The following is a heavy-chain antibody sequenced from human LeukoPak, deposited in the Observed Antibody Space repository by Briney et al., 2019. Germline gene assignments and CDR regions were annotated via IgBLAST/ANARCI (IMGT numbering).Heavy chain of an antibody. CDR3: ATDRLRTMLRRVLRSLEGFDP. Sequence: SVKLSCKVSGYTLIELPMHWVRRARGKGLEWMGGFDPAEGKTIYAQKIPSTVTMTEDTSTDTAYMELSSLRSEHTAVYYRATDRLRTMLRRVLRSLEGFDPWGQGTLVTVSS. D-gene: IGHD3-10*01. V-gene: IGHV1-24*01. CDR2: FDPAEGKT. J-gene: IGHJ5*02. CDR1: GYTLIELP.